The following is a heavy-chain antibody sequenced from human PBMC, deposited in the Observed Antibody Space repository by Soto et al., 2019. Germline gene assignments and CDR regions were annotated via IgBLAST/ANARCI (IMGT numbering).Heavy chain of an antibody. CDR2: ISGSGGST. Sequence: GSLRLSCAASGFTFSSYAMSWVRQAPGKGLEWVSAISGSGGSTYYADSVKGRFTISRDNSKNTLYLQMNSLRAEDTAVYYCAKDRAAARPESLFFSYYYGMDVWGQGTTVTVSS. V-gene: IGHV3-23*01. J-gene: IGHJ6*02. CDR1: GFTFSSYA. D-gene: IGHD6-6*01. CDR3: AKDRAAARPESLFFSYYYGMDV.